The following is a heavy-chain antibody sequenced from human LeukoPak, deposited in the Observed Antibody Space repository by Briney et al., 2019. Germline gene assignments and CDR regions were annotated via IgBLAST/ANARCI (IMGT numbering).Heavy chain of an antibody. Sequence: GASVTVSFKASGGTFSSYAISWVRQAPGQGLEWMGGIIPIFGTANYAQKFQGRVTITADESTSTAYMELSSLRSEDTAVYYCARASTGTSYYYYYMDVWGKGTTVTISS. J-gene: IGHJ6*03. CDR2: IIPIFGTA. V-gene: IGHV1-69*01. CDR1: GGTFSSYA. CDR3: ARASTGTSYYYYYMDV. D-gene: IGHD1-1*01.